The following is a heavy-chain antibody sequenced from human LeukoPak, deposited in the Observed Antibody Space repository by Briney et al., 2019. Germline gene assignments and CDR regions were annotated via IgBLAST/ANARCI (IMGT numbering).Heavy chain of an antibody. CDR2: ISWNSGSI. CDR1: GFTFDDYA. J-gene: IGHJ3*02. Sequence: PGRSLRLSCAASGFTFDDYAMHWVRQAPGKGLEWVSGISWNSGSIGYADSVKGRFTISRDNAKNSLYLQMNSLRAEDMALYYCAKDGGGYYYGQGAFDIWGQGTMVTVSS. CDR3: AKDGGGYYYGQGAFDI. V-gene: IGHV3-9*03. D-gene: IGHD3-22*01.